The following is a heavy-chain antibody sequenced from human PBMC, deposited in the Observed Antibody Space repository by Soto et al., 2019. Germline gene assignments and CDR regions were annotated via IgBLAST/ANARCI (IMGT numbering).Heavy chain of an antibody. CDR1: GGTFGRNA. V-gene: IGHV1-69*13. J-gene: IGHJ3*01. Sequence: ASVKVSCKASGGTFGRNAINWVRQAPGQGLEWMGGIIPMFGTANHAQKFRDRIVITADESPNTAYLELNSLRYEDTAIYYCARPQGSGWRFNALDFWGQGTVVTVSS. CDR3: ARPQGSGWRFNALDF. D-gene: IGHD6-19*01. CDR2: IIPMFGTA.